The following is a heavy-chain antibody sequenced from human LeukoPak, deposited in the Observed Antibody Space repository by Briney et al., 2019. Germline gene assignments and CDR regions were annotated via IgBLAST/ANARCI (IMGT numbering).Heavy chain of an antibody. CDR2: IYPGDSDT. CDR3: ARTMGTSTSSTLDY. CDR1: GYSFTTYW. D-gene: IGHD2-2*01. J-gene: IGHJ4*02. V-gene: IGHV5-51*01. Sequence: GESLQISCQGSGYSFTTYWIAWVRQMPGKGLEWMGIIYPGDSDTRYSPSFQGQVTISADKSITTAYLQWSSLKASDIAIYYCARTMGTSTSSTLDYWGQGTLVTVSS.